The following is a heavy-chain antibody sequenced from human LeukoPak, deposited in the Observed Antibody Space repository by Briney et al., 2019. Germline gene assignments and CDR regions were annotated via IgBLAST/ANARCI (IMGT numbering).Heavy chain of an antibody. D-gene: IGHD6-13*01. Sequence: SETLSLTCTISDDSISSNRYFWAWIRQPPGGGLEWIASINYNWRTYYNPSLKSRVTISVDTSKNQFSLKLSSVTAADTAVYYCARGLVRGSSWPYHWGQGTLVTVSS. CDR2: INYNWRT. CDR3: ARGLVRGSSWPYH. V-gene: IGHV4-39*07. CDR1: DDSISSNRYF. J-gene: IGHJ5*02.